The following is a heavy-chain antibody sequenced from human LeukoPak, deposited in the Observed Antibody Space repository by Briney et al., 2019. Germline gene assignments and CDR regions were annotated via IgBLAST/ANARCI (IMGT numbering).Heavy chain of an antibody. CDR2: ISWNSGSI. V-gene: IGHV3-9*01. CDR1: GFTFDDYA. Sequence: GGSLRLSCAASGFTFDDYAMHWVRQAPGKGLEWVSGISWNSGSIGYADSVKGRFSISRDNAKNSLYLQMKSLRAEDTALYYCARTPYNYDSSGPYYWFFDLWGRGTQVTVSS. CDR3: ARTPYNYDSSGPYYWFFDL. J-gene: IGHJ2*01. D-gene: IGHD3-22*01.